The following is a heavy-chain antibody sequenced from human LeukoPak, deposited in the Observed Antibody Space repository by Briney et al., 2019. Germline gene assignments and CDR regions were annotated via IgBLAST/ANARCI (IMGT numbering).Heavy chain of an antibody. CDR1: GGSISSGDYY. V-gene: IGHV4-30-4*01. Sequence: SETLSLTCTVSGGSISSGDYYWSWIRQPPGKGLEWIGYIYYSGSTYYNPSLKSRVTIPVDTSKNQFSLKLSSVTAADTAVYYCARATYYYGSGSSTWDYWGQGTLVTVSS. J-gene: IGHJ4*02. CDR2: IYYSGST. CDR3: ARATYYYGSGSSTWDY. D-gene: IGHD3-10*01.